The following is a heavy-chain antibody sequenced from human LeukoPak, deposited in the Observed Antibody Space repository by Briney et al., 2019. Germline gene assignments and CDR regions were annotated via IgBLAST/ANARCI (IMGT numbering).Heavy chain of an antibody. CDR3: ARGVHLWFGELLGPVDY. V-gene: IGHV1-18*04. Sequence: ASVKVSCKASGYTFTSYGISWVRQAPGQGLEWMGWISAYNGNTNYAQKLQGRVTMTTDTSTSTAYMDVRSLRSDDTAVYYCARGVHLWFGELLGPVDYWGQGTLVTVSS. CDR1: GYTFTSYG. D-gene: IGHD3-10*01. CDR2: ISAYNGNT. J-gene: IGHJ4*02.